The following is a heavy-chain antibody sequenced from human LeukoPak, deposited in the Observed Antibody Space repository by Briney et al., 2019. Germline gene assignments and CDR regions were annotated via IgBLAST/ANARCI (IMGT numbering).Heavy chain of an antibody. Sequence: GGSQRLSCAASGFTFNSYAMSWVRQAPGKGLEWVSAISGSGDRTFYADSVKGRLTISRDNSRNTLYLQLNTVRAEDTALYYCAKAHSSPYYFDYWGQGTLVTVSS. V-gene: IGHV3-23*01. J-gene: IGHJ4*02. CDR2: ISGSGDRT. CDR3: AKAHSSPYYFDY. CDR1: GFTFNSYA.